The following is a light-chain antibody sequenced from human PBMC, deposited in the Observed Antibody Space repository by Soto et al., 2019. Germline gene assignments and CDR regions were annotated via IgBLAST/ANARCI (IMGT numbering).Light chain of an antibody. Sequence: AIQMTQSPSSLSASVGDRVTITCRASQGIRNDLDWYQRKPGKVPKLLIYGASNLQRGVPSRFSGSGSGTIFTLTISSLQPEDFGTYYCLQDFNYPWSFGQGTKVDIK. CDR2: GAS. CDR3: LQDFNYPWS. V-gene: IGKV1-6*01. CDR1: QGIRND. J-gene: IGKJ1*01.